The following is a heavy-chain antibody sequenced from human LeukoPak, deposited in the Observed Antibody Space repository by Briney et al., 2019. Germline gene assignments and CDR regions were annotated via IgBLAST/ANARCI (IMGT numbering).Heavy chain of an antibody. J-gene: IGHJ4*02. CDR2: INHSGST. Sequence: SDTVSLTCTVSGGSLTSYYWRRLRQPPGKGLEWIGVINHSGSTNYHPPLQHRVTIPVDTSTNQPFLQLATVSGADKAVYYCAGSTGGYVEFWGQGTLVTVSS. CDR3: AGSTGGYVEF. CDR1: GGSLTSYY. D-gene: IGHD2-15*01. V-gene: IGHV4-34*01.